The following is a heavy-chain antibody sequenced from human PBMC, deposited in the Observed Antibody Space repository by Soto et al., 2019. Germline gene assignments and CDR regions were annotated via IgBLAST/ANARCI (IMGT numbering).Heavy chain of an antibody. CDR1: GGSVTGGGYY. J-gene: IGHJ6*02. V-gene: IGHV4-31*03. CDR3: ARHRNLGPPIDYYGMDV. CDR2: TSYRGAT. Sequence: QVQLQQSGPGLVKPSQTLSLICTVSGGSVTGGGYYWTWIRQHATKGLEWIGHTSYRGATSYNPSVLGRLTIAPDTSANQLSLRLSSVTVADTAVYFCARHRNLGPPIDYYGMDVWGQGTTVIVSS.